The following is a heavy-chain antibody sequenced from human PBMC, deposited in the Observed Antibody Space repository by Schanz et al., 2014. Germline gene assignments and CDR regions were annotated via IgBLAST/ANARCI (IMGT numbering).Heavy chain of an antibody. CDR2: IYINSGST. V-gene: IGHV3-NL1*01. Sequence: QVQLVESGGGVVQPGRSLRLSCAGSGFSFSDYGMHWVRQAPGRGLEWVSSIYINSGSTNYADSVKGRFTISRDNAKNSLYLQMNSLRVEDTAVYYCARDKYDYGAPRNSDSWGQGTLVTVSS. D-gene: IGHD4-17*01. CDR1: GFSFSDYG. J-gene: IGHJ4*02. CDR3: ARDKYDYGAPRNSDS.